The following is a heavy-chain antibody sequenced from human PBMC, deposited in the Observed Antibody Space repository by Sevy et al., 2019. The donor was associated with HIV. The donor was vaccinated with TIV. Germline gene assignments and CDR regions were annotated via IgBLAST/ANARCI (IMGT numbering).Heavy chain of an antibody. J-gene: IGHJ5*02. CDR3: AGEGGGSSIPFDP. CDR2: IYYSGST. D-gene: IGHD2-2*01. V-gene: IGHV4-59*01. CDR1: GGSISSYY. Sequence: SETLSLTCTVSGGSISSYYWSWIRQPPGKGLEWIGYIYYSGSTNYNPSLKSRVTISVDTSKNQFSLKLSSVTAADTGVYDWAGEGGGSSIPFDPWGQGTLVTVSS.